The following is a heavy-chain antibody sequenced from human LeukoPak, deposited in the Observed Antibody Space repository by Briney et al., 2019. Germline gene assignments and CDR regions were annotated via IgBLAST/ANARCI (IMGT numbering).Heavy chain of an antibody. Sequence: SETLSLTCTVSGGSISSHYWSWIRQPPGKGLEWIGYIYYSGSTNYNPSLKSRVTISVDTSKNQFSLKLSSVTAADTAVYYCASGPRVVEMATILGSYYYMDVWGKGTTVTVSS. V-gene: IGHV4-59*11. D-gene: IGHD5-24*01. CDR1: GGSISSHY. CDR3: ASGPRVVEMATILGSYYYMDV. CDR2: IYYSGST. J-gene: IGHJ6*03.